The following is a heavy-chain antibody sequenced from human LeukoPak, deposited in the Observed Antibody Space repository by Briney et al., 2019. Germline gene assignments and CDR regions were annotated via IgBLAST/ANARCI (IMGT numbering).Heavy chain of an antibody. V-gene: IGHV1-69*01. CDR1: GGTFSSYA. D-gene: IGHD3-22*01. Sequence: SVKVSCKASGGTFSSYAISWVRQAPGQGLEWMGGIIPIFGTANYAQKFQGRVTITADESTSTAYMELSSLRSEDTAVYYCAREDPNYYDSSGYGPYAFDIWGQGTMVTISS. J-gene: IGHJ3*02. CDR3: AREDPNYYDSSGYGPYAFDI. CDR2: IIPIFGTA.